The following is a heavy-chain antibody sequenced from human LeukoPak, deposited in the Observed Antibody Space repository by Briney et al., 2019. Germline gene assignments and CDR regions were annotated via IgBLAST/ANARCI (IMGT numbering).Heavy chain of an antibody. V-gene: IGHV4-39*07. CDR2: INHSGGT. D-gene: IGHD6-6*01. CDR3: ASLARGGNWFDP. Sequence: PSETLSLTCSVSGASISSSNNYWGWIRQPPGKGLEWIGEINHSGGTNYNPSLKSRVTISVDTSKNQFSLKLSSVTAADTAVYYCASLARGGNWFDPWGQGTLVTVSS. J-gene: IGHJ5*02. CDR1: GASISSSNNY.